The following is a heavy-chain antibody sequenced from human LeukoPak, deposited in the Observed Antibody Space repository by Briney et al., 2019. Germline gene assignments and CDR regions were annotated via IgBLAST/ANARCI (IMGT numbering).Heavy chain of an antibody. J-gene: IGHJ6*02. CDR2: IYYSGST. Sequence: SQTLSLTCTVSGGSISSYYWSWIRQPPGKGLEWIGYIYYSGSTNYNPSLKSRVTISVDTSKNQFSLKLSSVTAADTAVYYCARLTGHYHYYGMDVWGQGTTVTVS. V-gene: IGHV4-59*01. CDR3: ARLTGHYHYYGMDV. D-gene: IGHD7-27*01. CDR1: GGSISSYY.